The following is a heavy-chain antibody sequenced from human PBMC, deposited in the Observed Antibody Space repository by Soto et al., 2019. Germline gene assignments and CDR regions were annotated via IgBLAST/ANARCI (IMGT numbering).Heavy chain of an antibody. V-gene: IGHV1-2*02. CDR2: INPNSGGT. D-gene: IGHD6-13*01. CDR1: GFTFSAYY. J-gene: IGHJ6*02. Sequence: ASVNVSCKASGFTFSAYYIYWVRQAPGQGLEWIGWINPNSGGTNNAQKFQGRVTMTRDTSTSTVYMELSALIPDDTAVYYCARSLLDEYSSSWRSAYYGMDVWGQGTTVTVSS. CDR3: ARSLLDEYSSSWRSAYYGMDV.